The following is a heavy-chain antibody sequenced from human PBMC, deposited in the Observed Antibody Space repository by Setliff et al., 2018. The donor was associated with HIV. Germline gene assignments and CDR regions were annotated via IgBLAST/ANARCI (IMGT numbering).Heavy chain of an antibody. D-gene: IGHD6-13*01. Sequence: GASVKVSCKASGYIFTSNYEINWVRQAAGQGLEWMGWMNPNSGNTAYAQKFQDRVTMTRDTSTDTAYMELSNLRSEDTAVYYCARGRSRAKDAFDIWGQGTMVTVSS. CDR1: GYIFTSNYE. V-gene: IGHV1-8*01. CDR3: ARGRSRAKDAFDI. CDR2: MNPNSGNT. J-gene: IGHJ3*02.